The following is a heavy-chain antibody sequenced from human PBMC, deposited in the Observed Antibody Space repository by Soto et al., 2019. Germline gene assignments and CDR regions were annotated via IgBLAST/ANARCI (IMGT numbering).Heavy chain of an antibody. CDR3: EHRRPLASFGVVMSNWFDP. CDR1: GFSLITSGVG. Sequence: QITLKESGPTLVRPTQTLTLTCTFSGFSLITSGVGVGWIRQPPGKALEWLALIYWDDDKRYSPSLKSRLTITEDTSKNQVVLTMINMEPVDTATYYCEHRRPLASFGVVMSNWFDPWGQGTLVTVSS. CDR2: IYWDDDK. V-gene: IGHV2-5*02. D-gene: IGHD3-3*01. J-gene: IGHJ5*02.